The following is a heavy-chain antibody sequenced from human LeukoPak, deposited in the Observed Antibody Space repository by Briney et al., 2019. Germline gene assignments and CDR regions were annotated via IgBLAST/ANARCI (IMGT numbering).Heavy chain of an antibody. J-gene: IGHJ4*02. D-gene: IGHD3-3*01. CDR2: ISGSGGST. V-gene: IGHV3-23*01. CDR3: ARAPITIFGVVTPPEYYFDY. Sequence: PGGSLRLSCAASGFTFSSYAMSWVRQAPGKGLEWVSAISGSGGSTYYADSVKGRFTISRDNSKNTLYLQMNSLRAEDTAVYYCARAPITIFGVVTPPEYYFDYWGQGTLVTVSS. CDR1: GFTFSSYA.